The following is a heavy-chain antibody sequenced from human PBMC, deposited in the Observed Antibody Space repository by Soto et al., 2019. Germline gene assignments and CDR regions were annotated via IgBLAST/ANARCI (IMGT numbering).Heavy chain of an antibody. Sequence: QVQLVQSGAEVKKPGSSVKVSCKASGGTFSSYAISWVRQAPGQGLEWMGGIVPIFGTANYAQKFQGRVTITADESTSTAYMELSSLRSEDTAVYYCARDNSSSSGLYYYYYGMDVWGRGTTVTVSS. CDR3: ARDNSSSSGLYYYYYGMDV. D-gene: IGHD6-6*01. CDR2: IVPIFGTA. CDR1: GGTFSSYA. J-gene: IGHJ6*02. V-gene: IGHV1-69*01.